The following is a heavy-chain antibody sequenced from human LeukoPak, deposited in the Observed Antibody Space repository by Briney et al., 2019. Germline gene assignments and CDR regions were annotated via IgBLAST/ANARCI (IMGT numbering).Heavy chain of an antibody. J-gene: IGHJ4*02. Sequence: SETLSLTCTVSGGSISSYYWSWIRQPPAKGLEWIGYIYYSGSTNYNPSLKSRVTISVDTSKNQFSLKLSSVTAADTAVYYCWRSESGVDNLKFGYLGQGTLVTVSS. CDR1: GGSISSYY. D-gene: IGHD3-9*01. CDR3: WRSESGVDNLKFGY. V-gene: IGHV4-59*01. CDR2: IYYSGST.